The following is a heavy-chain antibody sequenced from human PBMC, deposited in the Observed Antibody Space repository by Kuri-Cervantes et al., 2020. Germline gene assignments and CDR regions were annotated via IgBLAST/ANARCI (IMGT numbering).Heavy chain of an antibody. Sequence: GGSLRLSCAASGFTFSSYWMHWVRQAPGKGLVWVSRINSDGSSTNYADSVKGRFTISRDNSKNTLYLQMNSLRAEDTAVYYCACYGSGSYYLSDFDYWGQGTLVTVSS. CDR1: GFTFSSYW. CDR3: ACYGSGSYYLSDFDY. D-gene: IGHD3-10*01. J-gene: IGHJ4*02. V-gene: IGHV3-74*01. CDR2: INSDGSST.